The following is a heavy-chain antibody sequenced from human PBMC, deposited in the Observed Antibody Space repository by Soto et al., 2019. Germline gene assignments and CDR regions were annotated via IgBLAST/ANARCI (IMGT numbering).Heavy chain of an antibody. CDR3: ARARGYDSFYYYGMDV. Sequence: GGSLRLSCAASGVTFSSYSMNWVRQAPGKVLEGVAAISSTSNYIYDPDPVKALFTISRDNAKNSLYLQMNSLRAEDTAVYSCARARGYDSFYYYGMDVWGQGTTVTVSS. J-gene: IGHJ6*02. CDR2: ISSTSNYI. D-gene: IGHD5-12*01. CDR1: GVTFSSYS. V-gene: IGHV3-21*01.